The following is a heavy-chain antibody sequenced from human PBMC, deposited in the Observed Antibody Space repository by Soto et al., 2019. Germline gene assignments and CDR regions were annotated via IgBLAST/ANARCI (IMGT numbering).Heavy chain of an antibody. D-gene: IGHD1-20*01. V-gene: IGHV4-59*01. J-gene: IGHJ5*02. CDR2: IHNSGST. CDR1: GGSISSYY. CDR3: VSSKYNMVAGPKWFDP. Sequence: SETLSLTCTVSGGSISSYYWSWIRRPPGKGLEWIGYIHNSGSTSNNPSLKSRVTISMDTSKNQFSLTLSSVTAADTAMYYCVSSKYNMVAGPKWFDPWGQGILVTVSS.